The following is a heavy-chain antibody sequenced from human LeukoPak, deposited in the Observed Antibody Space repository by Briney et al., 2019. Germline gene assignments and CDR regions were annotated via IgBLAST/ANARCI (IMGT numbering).Heavy chain of an antibody. D-gene: IGHD4-17*01. Sequence: ASVKVSCKASGYTFTSYYMHWVRQAPGQGLEWMGIINPSGGSTSYAQKFQGRVAMTRDTSTSTVYMELSSLRSEDTAVYYCARIRANYGDYPGALDIWGQGTMVTVSS. V-gene: IGHV1-46*01. CDR1: GYTFTSYY. J-gene: IGHJ3*02. CDR2: INPSGGST. CDR3: ARIRANYGDYPGALDI.